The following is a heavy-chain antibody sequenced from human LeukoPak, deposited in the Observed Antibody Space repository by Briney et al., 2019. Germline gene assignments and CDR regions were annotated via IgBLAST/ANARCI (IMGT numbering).Heavy chain of an antibody. CDR3: ARGSGYAPFDY. D-gene: IGHD5-12*01. CDR2: ISYDGSNK. J-gene: IGHJ4*02. V-gene: IGHV3-30*04. Sequence: GGSLRLSCAASGFTFSSYAMHWVRQAPGKGLEWVAVISYDGSNKYYADSVKGRFTISRDNSKNTLYLQMNSLRAEDTAVYYCARGSGYAPFDYWGQGTLVTVSS. CDR1: GFTFSSYA.